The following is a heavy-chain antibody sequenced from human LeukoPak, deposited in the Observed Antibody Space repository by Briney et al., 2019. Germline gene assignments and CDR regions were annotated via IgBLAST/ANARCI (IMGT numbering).Heavy chain of an antibody. J-gene: IGHJ5*02. V-gene: IGHV4-39*01. CDR2: IYYSGST. CDR1: GGSISSSSYY. D-gene: IGHD3-3*01. CDR3: AGSYDFWSGYRGWFDP. Sequence: SETLSLTCTVSGGSISSSSYYWGWIRQPPGKGLEWIGSIYYSGSTYYNPSLKSRVTISVDTSKNQFSLKLSSVTAADTAVYYCAGSYDFWSGYRGWFDPWGQGTLVTVSS.